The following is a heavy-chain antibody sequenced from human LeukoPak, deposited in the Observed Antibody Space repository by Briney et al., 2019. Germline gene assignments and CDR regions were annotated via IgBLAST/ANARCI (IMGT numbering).Heavy chain of an antibody. Sequence: SETLSLTCTVSGGSISSYYWSWIRQPAGKGLEWIGRIYTSGSTNYNPSLKSRVTISVDTSKNQFSLKLSSVTAADTAVYYCARDKYPRGALDIWGQGTMVTVSS. J-gene: IGHJ3*02. V-gene: IGHV4-4*07. CDR2: IYTSGST. CDR1: GGSISSYY. CDR3: ARDKYPRGALDI. D-gene: IGHD2-2*02.